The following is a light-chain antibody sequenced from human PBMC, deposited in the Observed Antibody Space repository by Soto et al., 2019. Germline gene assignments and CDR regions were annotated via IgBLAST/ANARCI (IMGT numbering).Light chain of an antibody. Sequence: EIVLTQSPATLSLPPGERATLSCRASQSVSSNLAWYQQKPGQAPRLLIYGASTRATGIPARFSGSGSGTEFTLTISSLQSEDFAVYYCQQYNNWWTFGQGTKVDIK. J-gene: IGKJ1*01. CDR3: QQYNNWWT. CDR1: QSVSSN. V-gene: IGKV3-15*01. CDR2: GAS.